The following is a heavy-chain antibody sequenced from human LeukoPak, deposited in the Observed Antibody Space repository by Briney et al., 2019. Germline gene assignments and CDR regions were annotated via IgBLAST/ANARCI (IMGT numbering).Heavy chain of an antibody. V-gene: IGHV3-48*02. CDR3: VRGERYTNGWHDLDY. J-gene: IGHJ4*02. Sequence: PGGSLRLSCAASGFTFSDYRRNWVRQAPGKGLEWISYISGSSSAIYYAVSVKGRFTISRDKAKNSLYLQMNSLRDEDTAVYYCVRGERYTNGWHDLDYWGPGTLVTVSS. CDR2: ISGSSSAI. D-gene: IGHD5-18*01. CDR1: GFTFSDYR.